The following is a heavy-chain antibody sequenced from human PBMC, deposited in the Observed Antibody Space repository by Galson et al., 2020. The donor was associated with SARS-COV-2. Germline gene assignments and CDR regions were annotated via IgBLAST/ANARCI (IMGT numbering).Heavy chain of an antibody. V-gene: IGHV1-8*01. Sequence: ASVKASCKDSGYTFSSYDIHWVRKAPGQGPEWKGWMNPNSGNSGHAQKFQVRVTMTRNTSISTAYMELSSLRSEDTALYYCATPIVGGTFDYWGQGTLVTVAS. CDR3: ATPIVGGTFDY. D-gene: IGHD1-26*01. J-gene: IGHJ4*02. CDR1: GYTFSSYD. CDR2: MNPNSGNS.